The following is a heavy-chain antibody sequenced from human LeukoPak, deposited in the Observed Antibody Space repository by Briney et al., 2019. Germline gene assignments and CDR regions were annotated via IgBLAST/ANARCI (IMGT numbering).Heavy chain of an antibody. D-gene: IGHD6-13*01. CDR3: AKLGAYSSSWYGSFDY. Sequence: GESLKISCKGSGYSFTTYWIGWVRQMPGKGLEWMGIIYPADSDARYSPSFQGQVTISADMSISTAYLKWSSLKASDTAMYYCAKLGAYSSSWYGSFDYWSQGTLVTVSS. J-gene: IGHJ4*02. CDR2: IYPADSDA. V-gene: IGHV5-51*01. CDR1: GYSFTTYW.